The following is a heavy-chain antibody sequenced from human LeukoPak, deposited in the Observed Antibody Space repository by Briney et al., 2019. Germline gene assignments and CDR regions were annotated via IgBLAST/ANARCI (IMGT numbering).Heavy chain of an antibody. Sequence: SQTLSLTCAISGDSVSSNSAAWNWIRQSPSRGLEWLGRTYYRSKWYNDYAVSVKGRITINPDTSKNQFSLQLNSVTPEDTAVYYCARDGPELRFLETSYYYYYGMDVWGRGTTVTVSS. V-gene: IGHV6-1*01. J-gene: IGHJ6*02. CDR2: TYYRSKWYN. CDR3: ARDGPELRFLETSYYYYYGMDV. D-gene: IGHD3-3*01. CDR1: GDSVSSNSAA.